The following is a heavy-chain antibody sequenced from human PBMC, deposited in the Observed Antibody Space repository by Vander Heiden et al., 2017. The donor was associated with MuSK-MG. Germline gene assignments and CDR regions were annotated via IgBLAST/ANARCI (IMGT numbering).Heavy chain of an antibody. D-gene: IGHD2-2*01. V-gene: IGHV1-2*02. CDR2: INPNSGGT. Sequence: QVQLVQSGAEVKQPGASVKVSCKASGSTFTGYYMNWVRQAPGQGLEWMGWINPNSGGTNYAQKFQGRVTMTRDTSISTADMELSRLRSDDTAVYYCARDTALRSGQLLDIAFDIWGQGTMVTVSS. CDR3: ARDTALRSGQLLDIAFDI. CDR1: GSTFTGYY. J-gene: IGHJ3*02.